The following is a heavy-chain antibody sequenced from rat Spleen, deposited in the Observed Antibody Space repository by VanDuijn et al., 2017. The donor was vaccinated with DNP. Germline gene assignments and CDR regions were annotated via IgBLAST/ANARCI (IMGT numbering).Heavy chain of an antibody. Sequence: EVQLVESGGDLVQPGRSLKLSCVASGFTFNNYWMTWIRQVPGKGLEWIASITSSGGSTYYQDSMKGRFIISRDNAKNTLFLQMDSLRSEDTATYYCATSTGISLYAMDAWGQGTSVTVSS. CDR2: ITSSGGST. J-gene: IGHJ4*01. CDR1: GFTFNNYW. V-gene: IGHV5-31*01. D-gene: IGHD1-9*01. CDR3: ATSTGISLYAMDA.